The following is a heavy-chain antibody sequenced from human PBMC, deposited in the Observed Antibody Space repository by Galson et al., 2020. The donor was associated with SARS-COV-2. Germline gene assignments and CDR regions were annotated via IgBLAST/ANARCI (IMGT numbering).Heavy chain of an antibody. Sequence: SETLSLTCTFSAGSISSGGYYWSWIRQHPGKCLEWIGYIYYSGITYYNPSLKSRVTISVDTSKNQFSLKLSSVTAADTAVYYCARVDGAPTIFGVVIIGPHAFDIWGQGTMVTVSS. CDR1: AGSISSGGYY. CDR3: ARVDGAPTIFGVVIIGPHAFDI. J-gene: IGHJ3*02. CDR2: IYYSGIT. D-gene: IGHD3-3*01. V-gene: IGHV4-31*03.